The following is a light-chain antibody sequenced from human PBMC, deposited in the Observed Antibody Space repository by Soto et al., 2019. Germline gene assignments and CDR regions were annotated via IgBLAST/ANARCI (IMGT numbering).Light chain of an antibody. Sequence: QSVLTQPRSVSGSPGQSVTISCTGTSSDVGGYNYVSWCQQHPGKAPKLMIYDVSKRPSGVPDRFSGSKSGNTASLTISGLQAEDEADYYCSSYAGRYTVVFGGGTKLTVL. CDR1: SSDVGGYNY. CDR2: DVS. J-gene: IGLJ2*01. V-gene: IGLV2-11*01. CDR3: SSYAGRYTVV.